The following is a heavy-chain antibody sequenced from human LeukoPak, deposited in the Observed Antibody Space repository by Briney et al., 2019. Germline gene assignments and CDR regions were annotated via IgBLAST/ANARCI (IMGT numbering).Heavy chain of an antibody. CDR1: RFTFSTYV. J-gene: IGHJ3*01. D-gene: IGHD3-10*01. V-gene: IGHV3-23*01. CDR3: ASPPGSDGFDV. CDR2: LSDSGGRT. Sequence: GGTLRLSCEASRFTFSTYVMNWVSQAPGKGLEWVSSLSDSGGRTYYVDSVKGRFTISRDNSKNTLYLQMNSLRAEDAAVYYCASPPGSDGFDVWGQGTMVTVSS.